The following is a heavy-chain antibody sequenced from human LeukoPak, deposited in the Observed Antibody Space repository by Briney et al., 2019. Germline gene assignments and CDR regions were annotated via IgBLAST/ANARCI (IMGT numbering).Heavy chain of an antibody. J-gene: IGHJ4*02. D-gene: IGHD5-24*01. Sequence: GGSLRLSRAASGFTFSSYEMNWVRQAPGKGLEWVSYISSSGSTIYYADSVKGRFTISRDNAKNSLYLQMNSLRAEDTAVYYCAREGGRDGYNDYWGQGTLVTVSS. CDR3: AREGGRDGYNDY. CDR2: ISSSGSTI. CDR1: GFTFSSYE. V-gene: IGHV3-48*03.